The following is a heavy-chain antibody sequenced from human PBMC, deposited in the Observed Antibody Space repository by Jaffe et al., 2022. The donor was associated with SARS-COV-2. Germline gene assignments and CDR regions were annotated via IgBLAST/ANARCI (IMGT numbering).Heavy chain of an antibody. D-gene: IGHD2-15*01. V-gene: IGHV5-51*01. CDR3: ARPRGNRAEYFQD. Sequence: EVQLVQSGAEVKKPGESLKISCKVSGYSFTSYWIAWVRQMPGKGLEWMGMFYPGDSESRYSPSFQGQVTISADKSISTAYLHWSSLKASDTAIYYCARPRGNRAEYFQDWGQGTLVTVSS. CDR2: FYPGDSES. CDR1: GYSFTSYW. J-gene: IGHJ1*01.